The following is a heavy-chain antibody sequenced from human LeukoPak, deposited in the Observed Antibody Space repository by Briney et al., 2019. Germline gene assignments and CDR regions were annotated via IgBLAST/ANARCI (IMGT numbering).Heavy chain of an antibody. V-gene: IGHV1-2*02. CDR2: INPNSGGT. D-gene: IGHD5-12*01. Sequence: ASVKVSCKASGYTFTTYYMHWVRQAPGEGLEWMGWINPNSGGTNYAQKFQGRVTMTRDTSTSTAYMELSRLTSDDTAVYYCARLWNSGYIIYFDYWGQGTLVTVSS. CDR3: ARLWNSGYIIYFDY. CDR1: GYTFTTYY. J-gene: IGHJ4*02.